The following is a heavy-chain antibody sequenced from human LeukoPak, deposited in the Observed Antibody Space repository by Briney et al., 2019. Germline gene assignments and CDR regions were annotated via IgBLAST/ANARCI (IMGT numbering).Heavy chain of an antibody. D-gene: IGHD4/OR15-4a*01. J-gene: IGHJ4*02. CDR3: ARHRADGYDYGDYFDY. CDR1: GFTFSSYG. CDR2: ISGDGDNT. Sequence: HLGGSLRLSCAASGFTFSSYGMSWVRQAPGKGLEWVSVISGDGDNTYYADSVKGRFTISRDNSKNTLYLQMDSLRVEDTAVYYCARHRADGYDYGDYFDYWGQGTLVTVSS. V-gene: IGHV3-23*01.